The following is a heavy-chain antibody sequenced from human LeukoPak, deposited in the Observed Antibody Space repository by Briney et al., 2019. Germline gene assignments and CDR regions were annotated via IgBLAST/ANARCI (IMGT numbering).Heavy chain of an antibody. CDR1: GFTFGSYA. D-gene: IGHD3-10*01. V-gene: IGHV3-23*01. Sequence: PGGSLRLSCAASGFTFGSYAMSWVRQAPGKGLEWVSAISGSGGSTYYADSVKGRFTISRDNSKNTLYLQMNSLRAEDTAVYYCAKDSVRGVIGLFDYWGQGTLVTVSS. CDR2: ISGSGGST. J-gene: IGHJ4*02. CDR3: AKDSVRGVIGLFDY.